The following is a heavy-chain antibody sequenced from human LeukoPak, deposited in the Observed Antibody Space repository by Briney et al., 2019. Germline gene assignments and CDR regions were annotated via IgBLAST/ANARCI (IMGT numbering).Heavy chain of an antibody. V-gene: IGHV6-1*01. D-gene: IGHD2-21*01. CDR1: GDSVSSNTAA. CDR2: TYCRSQWYN. CDR3: AREGEVFDY. J-gene: IGHJ4*02. Sequence: SQTLSLTCAISGDSVSSNTAAWHWLRQSPSRGLEWLGSTYCRSQWYNDYGVSVKSRITINPDTSKNQFTLQLNSVTPEDTAVYYCAREGEVFDYWGQGTLVTVSS.